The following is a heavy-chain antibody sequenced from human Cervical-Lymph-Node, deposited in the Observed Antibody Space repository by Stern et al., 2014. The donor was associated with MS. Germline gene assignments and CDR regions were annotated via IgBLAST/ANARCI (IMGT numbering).Heavy chain of an antibody. D-gene: IGHD4-11*01. V-gene: IGHV4-31*03. J-gene: IGHJ3*01. Sequence: QVKLQESGQGLVKPSETLSLTCTVSRGSLDSGDYYWSWIRQHPGKGLEWIGYNHNRGVRYYNASLKSRVTISLDTSQNQFSLKLTSVTAADTAIYFCARYYSSDGFHVWGQGTLVTVSS. CDR3: ARYYSSDGFHV. CDR2: NHNRGVR. CDR1: RGSLDSGDYY.